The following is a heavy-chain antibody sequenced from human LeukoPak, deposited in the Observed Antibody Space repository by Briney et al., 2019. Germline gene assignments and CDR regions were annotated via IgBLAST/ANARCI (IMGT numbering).Heavy chain of an antibody. J-gene: IGHJ4*02. CDR2: INPNSGVT. D-gene: IGHD4-11*01. Sequence: ASVKVSCKASGYTFTGYYIHWVRQAPGQGLEWMAWINPNSGVTNYAQNFQGRVTMTGDTSISTAYMELSSLRSDDTAVYYCARAHMTTVTLGDYWGQGTLVTVSS. CDR3: ARAHMTTVTLGDY. V-gene: IGHV1-2*02. CDR1: GYTFTGYY.